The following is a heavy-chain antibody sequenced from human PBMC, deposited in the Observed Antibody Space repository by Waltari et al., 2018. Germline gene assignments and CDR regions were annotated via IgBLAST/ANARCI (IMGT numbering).Heavy chain of an antibody. Sequence: QVQLQESGPGLVKPSETLSLTCTVSGYSISSGYYWGWIRQPPGKGLEWIGSIYHSGSTYYTPSLKSRVTISVDTSKNQFSLKLSSVTAADTAVYYCGLEGSQYGDYFWGQGTLVTVSS. CDR1: GYSISSGYY. CDR3: GLEGSQYGDYF. V-gene: IGHV4-38-2*02. D-gene: IGHD4-17*01. CDR2: IYHSGST. J-gene: IGHJ4*02.